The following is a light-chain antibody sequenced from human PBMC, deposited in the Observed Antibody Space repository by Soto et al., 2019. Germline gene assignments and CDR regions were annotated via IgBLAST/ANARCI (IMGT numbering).Light chain of an antibody. V-gene: IGLV2-23*01. Sequence: QSVLTQPASVSGSPGQSITISCTGTSSDVGSYNLVSWYQQHPGKAPKLIIYEGTKRPSGVSNRFSGSKSGNTASLTISGLQAEDEAHYYCCSYAGSTTFVIFGGGTKVTVL. J-gene: IGLJ2*01. CDR2: EGT. CDR1: SSDVGSYNL. CDR3: CSYAGSTTFVI.